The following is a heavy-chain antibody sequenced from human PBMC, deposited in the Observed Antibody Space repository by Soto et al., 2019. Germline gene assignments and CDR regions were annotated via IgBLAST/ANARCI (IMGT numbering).Heavy chain of an antibody. V-gene: IGHV3-11*01. CDR3: ATEKLEMATVNWIHFDR. CDR2: IHIGGSLT. D-gene: IGHD4-4*01. CDR1: GISLSDHY. J-gene: IGHJ4*02. Sequence: GSLRLSGAASGISLSDHYMCWIRQAPGKGLEWISYIHIGGSLTYYADSVKGRFTVSRDNAENSLYLQMNSLRADDTAVYYCATEKLEMATVNWIHFDRWGQGTLVTVSS.